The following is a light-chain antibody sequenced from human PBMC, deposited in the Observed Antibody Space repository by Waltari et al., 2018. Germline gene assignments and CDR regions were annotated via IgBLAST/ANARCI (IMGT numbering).Light chain of an antibody. V-gene: IGLV2-23*02. CDR2: NVS. Sequence: QSALTQPASVSGSPGQSITLSCTGTSRHVGGYKYVSWYQQHPGKAPKLMIYNVSKRPSGVSNRFSGSKSGNTASLTISGLQAEDEADYYCCSYAGSTTSVVFGGGTKVTVL. CDR1: SRHVGGYKY. J-gene: IGLJ3*02. CDR3: CSYAGSTTSVV.